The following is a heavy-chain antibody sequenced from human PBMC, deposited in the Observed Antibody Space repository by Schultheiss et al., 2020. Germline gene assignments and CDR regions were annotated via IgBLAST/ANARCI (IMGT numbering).Heavy chain of an antibody. CDR2: ISGSGGGT. D-gene: IGHD3-22*01. CDR1: GFTFSTYS. J-gene: IGHJ6*02. V-gene: IGHV3-23*01. CDR3: ARDGGYYPKTHYYYYGMDV. Sequence: GESLKISCAASGFTFSTYSMNWVRQAPGKGLEWVSGISGSGGGTDYAASVKGRFTISRDNSKNTLFLQMNSLRAEDTAVYYCARDGGYYPKTHYYYYGMDVWGQGTTVTVSS.